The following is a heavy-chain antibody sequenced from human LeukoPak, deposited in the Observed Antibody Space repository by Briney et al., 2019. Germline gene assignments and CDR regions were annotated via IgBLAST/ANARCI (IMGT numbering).Heavy chain of an antibody. J-gene: IGHJ5*02. CDR3: ARSLGYCSGGSCPRGWFDP. D-gene: IGHD2-15*01. Sequence: ASVKVSCKASGYTFTSYYMHWVRQAPGQGLEWMGIINPSGGSTNYAQKLQGRVTMTTDTSTSTAYMELRSLRSDDTAVYYCARSLGYCSGGSCPRGWFDPWGQGTLVTVSS. V-gene: IGHV1-46*01. CDR1: GYTFTSYY. CDR2: INPSGGST.